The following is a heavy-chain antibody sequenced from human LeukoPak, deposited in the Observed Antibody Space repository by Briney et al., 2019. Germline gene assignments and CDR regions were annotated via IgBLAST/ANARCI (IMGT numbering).Heavy chain of an antibody. CDR1: GSFFTSYW. J-gene: IGHJ4*02. CDR2: IYPDDSDT. CDR3: ARLFGSSSWYDY. D-gene: IGHD6-13*01. V-gene: IGHV5-51*01. Sequence: GGSLQISCQGSGSFFTSYWIGGVRQLPGKGLEGMGIIYPDDSDTTYSPSFQGQVTISADKSISTTYLQWSSLKASDTAMYYCARLFGSSSWYDYWGQGTLVTVSS.